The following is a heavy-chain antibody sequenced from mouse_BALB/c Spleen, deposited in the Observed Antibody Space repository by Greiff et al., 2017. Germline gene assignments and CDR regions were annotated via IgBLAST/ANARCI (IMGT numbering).Heavy chain of an antibody. CDR2: IAPGSGST. D-gene: IGHD3-3*01. J-gene: IGHJ2*01. CDR3: ARWGGHFDY. Sequence: DLVKPGASVKLSCKASGYTFTSYWINWIKQRPGQGLEWIGRIAPGSGSTYYNEMFKGKATLTVDTSSSTAYIQLSSRSSEDSAVYFCARWGGHFDYWGQGTTRTVSS. CDR1: GYTFTSYW. V-gene: IGHV1S41*01.